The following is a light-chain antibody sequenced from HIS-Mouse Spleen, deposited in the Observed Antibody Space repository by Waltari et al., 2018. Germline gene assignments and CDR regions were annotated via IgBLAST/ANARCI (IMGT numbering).Light chain of an antibody. V-gene: IGLV1-47*01. J-gene: IGLJ2*01. Sequence: QSVLTQPPSASGTPGQRVTIPSSESSSNIGSTYLHWYQQLPGTAPKPLIHRNNQRPSGVPDRFSGSKSGTSASLAISGLRSEDEADYYCAAWDDSLSGVVFGGGTKLTVL. CDR1: SSNIGSTY. CDR2: RNN. CDR3: AAWDDSLSGVV.